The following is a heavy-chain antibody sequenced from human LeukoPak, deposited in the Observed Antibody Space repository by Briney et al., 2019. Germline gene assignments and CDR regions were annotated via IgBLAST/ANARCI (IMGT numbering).Heavy chain of an antibody. CDR1: GFTVSDYY. CDR2: ISSSGSTI. J-gene: IGHJ6*02. Sequence: GGSLRLSCAASGFTVSDYYMSWIRQAPGKGLEWVSYISSSGSTIYYADSVKGRFTISRDNAKNSLYLQMNSLRAEDTAVYYCARRQSYGSFYYYYGMDVWGQGTTVTVSS. D-gene: IGHD5-18*01. CDR3: ARRQSYGSFYYYYGMDV. V-gene: IGHV3-11*01.